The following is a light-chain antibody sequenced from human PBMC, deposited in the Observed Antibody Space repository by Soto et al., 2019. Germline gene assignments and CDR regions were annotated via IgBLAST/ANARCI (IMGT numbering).Light chain of an antibody. J-gene: IGLJ1*01. Sequence: QSALTQPPSVSAAPGQRVTISCSGSRSNIENNYVSWYQQRPGAAPKLLIYENNQRPSGIPDRFSGSRSGTSATLDITGLQAGDEADYYCESWDASLGACVFGSGTKVTVL. V-gene: IGLV1-51*02. CDR2: ENN. CDR3: ESWDASLGACV. CDR1: RSNIENNY.